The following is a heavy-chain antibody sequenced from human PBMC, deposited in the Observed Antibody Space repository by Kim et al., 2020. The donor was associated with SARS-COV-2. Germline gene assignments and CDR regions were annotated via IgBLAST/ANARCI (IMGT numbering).Heavy chain of an antibody. D-gene: IGHD6-19*01. J-gene: IGHJ4*02. Sequence: AGSVKGRFTSSRDNAKNSLYLQMNSLRAEDTAVYYCASSYSSGWYYFDYWGQGTLVTVSS. V-gene: IGHV3-21*01. CDR3: ASSYSSGWYYFDY.